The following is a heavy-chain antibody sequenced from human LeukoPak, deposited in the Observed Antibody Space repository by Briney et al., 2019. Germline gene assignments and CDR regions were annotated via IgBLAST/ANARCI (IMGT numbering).Heavy chain of an antibody. J-gene: IGHJ5*02. CDR1: GGSITSYY. CDR3: ARHGYSSGSLAWFDP. Sequence: PSETLSLTCTVSGGSITSYYWSWIRQPAGKGLEWIGRIYTSGSTNYNPSLKSRVTMSVDTSKNQFSLKLSSVTAADTAVYYCARHGYSSGSLAWFDPWGQGTLVTVSS. CDR2: IYTSGST. D-gene: IGHD6-19*01. V-gene: IGHV4-4*07.